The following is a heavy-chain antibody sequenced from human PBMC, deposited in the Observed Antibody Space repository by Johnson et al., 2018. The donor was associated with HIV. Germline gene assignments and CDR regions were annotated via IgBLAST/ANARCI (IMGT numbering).Heavy chain of an antibody. Sequence: VQLVESGGNVVQPGRSLRLSCAASGFSFNTYGMHWVRQAPGKGLEWVAVIWYDGSNKYYADSVKGRFTISRDNSKNTLYLQMNSLRAEDTAVYYCANDFWSGSGIWGQGTMVTVSS. D-gene: IGHD3-3*01. CDR2: IWYDGSNK. CDR1: GFSFNTYG. CDR3: ANDFWSGSGI. V-gene: IGHV3-33*06. J-gene: IGHJ3*02.